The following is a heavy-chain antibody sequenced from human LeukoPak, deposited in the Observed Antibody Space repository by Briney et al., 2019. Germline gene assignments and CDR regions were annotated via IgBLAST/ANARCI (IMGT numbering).Heavy chain of an antibody. V-gene: IGHV4-39*07. J-gene: IGHJ4*02. D-gene: IGHD3-10*01. Sequence: QPSETLSLTCTVSGGSISSSSYYWGWIRQPPGKGLEWIGSIYYSGSTYYNPSLKSRVTISVDKAKNQFSLNLNSVTAADTAVYYCARGGDRSFDYWGQGTLVTVSS. CDR3: ARGGDRSFDY. CDR2: IYYSGST. CDR1: GGSISSSSYY.